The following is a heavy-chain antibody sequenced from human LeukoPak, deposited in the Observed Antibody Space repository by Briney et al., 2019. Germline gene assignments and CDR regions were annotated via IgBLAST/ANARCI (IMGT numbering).Heavy chain of an antibody. J-gene: IGHJ5*02. CDR1: GGSISSGSYY. V-gene: IGHV4-61*02. D-gene: IGHD4-17*01. CDR3: ARGLGLYGDRTGSWFDP. Sequence: PSQTLSLTCTVSGGSISSGSYYWSWIRQPAGKGLEWIGRIYTTGSTNYNPSLKSRVTISVDTSKNQFSLKLSSVTAADTAVYYCARGLGLYGDRTGSWFDPWGQGTLVTVSS. CDR2: IYTTGST.